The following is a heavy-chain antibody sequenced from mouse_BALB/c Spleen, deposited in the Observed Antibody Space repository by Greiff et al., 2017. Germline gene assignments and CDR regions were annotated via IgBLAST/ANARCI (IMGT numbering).Heavy chain of an antibody. Sequence: VKLMESGPGLVQPSQSLSITCTVSGFSLTSYGVHWVRQSPGKGLEWLGVIWSGGSTDYNAAFISRLSISKDNSKRQVFFKMNSLQANDTAIYYCDREYDVGAMDYWGQGTSVTVSS. CDR3: DREYDVGAMDY. V-gene: IGHV2-2*02. D-gene: IGHD2-14*01. CDR1: GFSLTSYG. J-gene: IGHJ4*01. CDR2: IWSGGST.